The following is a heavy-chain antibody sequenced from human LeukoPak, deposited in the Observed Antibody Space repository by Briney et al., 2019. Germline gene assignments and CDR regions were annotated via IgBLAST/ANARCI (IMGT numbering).Heavy chain of an antibody. D-gene: IGHD3-22*01. J-gene: IGHJ4*02. V-gene: IGHV3-53*01. CDR3: ACYYDSSGYRFDY. CDR1: GFTVSSFY. CDR2: IYSDGST. Sequence: TGGSLRLSCVVSGFTVSSFYMTWVRQAPGRGLEWVSVIYSDGSTYYADSVKGRFTISRDNSKNTLYLQMNSLRAEDTAVYYCACYYDSSGYRFDYWGQGTLVTVSS.